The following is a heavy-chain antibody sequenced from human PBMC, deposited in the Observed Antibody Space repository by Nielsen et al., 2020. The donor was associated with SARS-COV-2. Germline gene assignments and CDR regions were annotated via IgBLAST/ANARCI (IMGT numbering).Heavy chain of an antibody. Sequence: ASVKVSCKASGYTFTSYDINWVRQATGQGLEWMGWMNPNSGNTDYAQNFQGRVTMTRNTSISTAYMELSSLISENTAVYYCARMVRAQWLAPWGQGTLVTVSS. J-gene: IGHJ5*02. D-gene: IGHD6-19*01. CDR1: GYTFTSYD. CDR3: ARMVRAQWLAP. V-gene: IGHV1-8*01. CDR2: MNPNSGNT.